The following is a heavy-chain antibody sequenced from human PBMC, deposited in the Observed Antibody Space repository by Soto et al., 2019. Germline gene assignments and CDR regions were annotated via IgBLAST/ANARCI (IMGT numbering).Heavy chain of an antibody. D-gene: IGHD3-16*01. CDR3: VMVDNYVTPTPQDV. Sequence: QVQLVQSGDEVKKPGASVKVSCKASGYIFVNYGIAWVRPAAGQGLEWMGWISPYTGNTHSATKVQGRLTMTTDTSTSTAYMDLGSLTSDDTALFYCVMVDNYVTPTPQDVWGQGTTVTVSS. CDR1: GYIFVNYG. V-gene: IGHV1-18*01. J-gene: IGHJ6*02. CDR2: ISPYTGNT.